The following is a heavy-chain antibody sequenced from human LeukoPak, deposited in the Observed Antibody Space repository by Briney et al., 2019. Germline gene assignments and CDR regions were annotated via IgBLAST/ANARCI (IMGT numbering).Heavy chain of an antibody. Sequence: ASVKVSCKASGYTFTGYYMHWVRQAPGQGLEWMGWINPNSGGTNYAQKFQGRVTMTRDTSISTVYMELSRLRSDDTAVYYCARGATMSFTNFDYWGQGTLVTVSS. CDR2: INPNSGGT. D-gene: IGHD1-26*01. J-gene: IGHJ4*02. CDR1: GYTFTGYY. V-gene: IGHV1-2*02. CDR3: ARGATMSFTNFDY.